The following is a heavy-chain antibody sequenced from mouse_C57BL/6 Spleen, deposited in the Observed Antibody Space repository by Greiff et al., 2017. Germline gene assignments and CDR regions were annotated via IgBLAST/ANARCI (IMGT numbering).Heavy chain of an antibody. V-gene: IGHV5-17*01. D-gene: IGHD1-1*01. Sequence: EVQLVESGGGLVKPGGSLKLSCAASGFTFSDYGMHWVRQAPEKGLEWVAYISSGSSTIYYADTVKGRFTISRDNAKNTLFLQMTSLRSEDTAMYYCARDYYGVGGYFDYWGQGTTLTVSS. CDR2: ISSGSSTI. J-gene: IGHJ2*01. CDR3: ARDYYGVGGYFDY. CDR1: GFTFSDYG.